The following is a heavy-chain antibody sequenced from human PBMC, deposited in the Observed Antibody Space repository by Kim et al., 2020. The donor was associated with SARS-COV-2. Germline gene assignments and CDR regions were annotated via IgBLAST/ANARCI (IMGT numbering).Heavy chain of an antibody. V-gene: IGHV3-7*04. Sequence: GSEIHYVDSVKGRFTISRDKAMDSIYRQMNSLRVEDTAVYYCMGAGTSSYWGQGTLVTVSS. CDR2: GSEI. CDR3: MGAGTSSY. D-gene: IGHD1-26*01. J-gene: IGHJ4*02.